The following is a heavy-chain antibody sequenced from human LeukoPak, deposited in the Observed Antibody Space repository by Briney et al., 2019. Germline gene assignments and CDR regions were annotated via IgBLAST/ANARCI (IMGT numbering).Heavy chain of an antibody. CDR2: ISGYNGKT. Sequence: ASVKVSCKASGYTFTSYGISWVRQAPGQGLEWMGWISGYNGKTNYAQKLQDRVTMTTDTSTSTAYMELSRLRSDDTAVYYGARDPASRYYYDSSGFRTYYFDYWGQGTLVTVSS. CDR3: ARDPASRYYYDSSGFRTYYFDY. V-gene: IGHV1-18*01. CDR1: GYTFTSYG. J-gene: IGHJ4*02. D-gene: IGHD3-22*01.